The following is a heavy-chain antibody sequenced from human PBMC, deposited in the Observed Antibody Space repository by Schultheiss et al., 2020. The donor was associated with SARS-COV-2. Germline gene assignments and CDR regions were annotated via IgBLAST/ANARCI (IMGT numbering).Heavy chain of an antibody. CDR2: ISGSGDRT. V-gene: IGHV3-23*01. Sequence: GASLKISCAASGFTFSRNAMSWVRQAPGKGLEWISSISGSGDRTNYADSVKGRFIITRDNSKNTLYLQMISLRVEDTSTYYCANSASNFDYWGQGTLVSVSS. CDR3: ANSASNFDY. J-gene: IGHJ4*02. CDR1: GFTFSRNA. D-gene: IGHD2/OR15-2a*01.